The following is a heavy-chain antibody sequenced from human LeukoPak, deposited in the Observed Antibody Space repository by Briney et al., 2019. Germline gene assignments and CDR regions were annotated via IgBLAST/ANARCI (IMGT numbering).Heavy chain of an antibody. CDR1: VFTFSSYS. D-gene: IGHD3-10*01. CDR3: ARDGWFGDYNWFDP. J-gene: IGHJ5*02. V-gene: IGHV3-48*01. CDR2: ISSASNTI. Sequence: PGGSLRLSCVASVFTFSSYSMNWVRQAPGKGLEWVSYISSASNTIYYADSVKGRFTISRDNAKNSLYLQMNSLRAEDTAMYYCARDGWFGDYNWFDPWGQGTLVTVSS.